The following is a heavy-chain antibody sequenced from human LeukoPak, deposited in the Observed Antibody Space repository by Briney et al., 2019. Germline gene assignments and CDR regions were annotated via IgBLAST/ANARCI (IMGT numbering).Heavy chain of an antibody. V-gene: IGHV1-2*02. CDR3: ARDWRSGRRYYYHYYMDV. D-gene: IGHD3-3*01. J-gene: IGHJ6*03. CDR1: GYTFTGYY. Sequence: ASVKVSCKASGYTFTGYYMHWVRQAPGQGLEWMGWINPNSGGTNYAQKFQGRVTMTRDTSISTAYMELSRLRSDDTAVYYCARDWRSGRRYYYHYYMDVWGKGTTVTVSS. CDR2: INPNSGGT.